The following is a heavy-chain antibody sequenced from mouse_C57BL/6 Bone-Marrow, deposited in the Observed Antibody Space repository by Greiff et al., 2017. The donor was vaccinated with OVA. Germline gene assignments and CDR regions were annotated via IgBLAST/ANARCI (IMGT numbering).Heavy chain of an antibody. CDR3: ARWNYYGSYWYFDV. Sequence: VQLQQSGPELVKPGASVKISCKASGYTFTDYYMNWVKQSHGKSLEWIGDINPNNGGTSYNQKFKGKATLTVDKSSSTAYMELRSLTSEDSAVYYCARWNYYGSYWYFDVWGTGTTVTVSS. CDR2: INPNNGGT. J-gene: IGHJ1*03. CDR1: GYTFTDYY. D-gene: IGHD1-1*01. V-gene: IGHV1-26*01.